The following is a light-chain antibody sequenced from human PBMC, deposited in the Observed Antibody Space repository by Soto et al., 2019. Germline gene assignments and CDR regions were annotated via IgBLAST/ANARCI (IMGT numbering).Light chain of an antibody. J-gene: IGKJ4*01. CDR3: QQYKSYFIT. V-gene: IGKV1-5*03. CDR1: RGISGG. Sequence: DIRMTQSPSPLSPSLGERVTTPSRPSRGISGGLAWYQQKPGKAPKVLIYKPSSLDGGVPSRFSGSGSGTEFTLTISSLQPDDFATYYCQQYKSYFITFGGGTKVEIK. CDR2: KPS.